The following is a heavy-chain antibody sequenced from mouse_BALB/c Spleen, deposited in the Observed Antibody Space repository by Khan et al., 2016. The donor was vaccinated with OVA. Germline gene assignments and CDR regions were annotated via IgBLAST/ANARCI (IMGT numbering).Heavy chain of an antibody. J-gene: IGHJ2*01. CDR1: GFTFSSYG. CDR2: ISSGGSYT. CDR3: ARQPGYYVSSFYLDN. Sequence: EVELVESGGDLVKPGGSLKLSCAVSGFTFSSYGMSWVRQTPDKRLEWVATISSGGSYTYYPDSVKGRFTISRDNATNTLHLQVSSLKSEDTAIYYCARQPGYYVSSFYLDNWGQGTTLTVSS. D-gene: IGHD1-1*01. V-gene: IGHV5-6*01.